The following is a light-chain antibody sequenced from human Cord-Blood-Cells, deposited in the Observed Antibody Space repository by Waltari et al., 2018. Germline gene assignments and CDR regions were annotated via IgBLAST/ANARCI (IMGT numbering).Light chain of an antibody. Sequence: DIQMTQSPSSLSASVGDRVTITCRASQSISSYLNWYQQKPGKAPKLLIYAASSLKSGVPSRFSGSGSGADFHLTISSLPPEDFANYYCQQSYSTPPTLTFSQGTKVEIK. CDR1: QSISSY. V-gene: IGKV1-39*01. CDR3: QQSYSTPPTLT. CDR2: AAS. J-gene: IGKJ1*01.